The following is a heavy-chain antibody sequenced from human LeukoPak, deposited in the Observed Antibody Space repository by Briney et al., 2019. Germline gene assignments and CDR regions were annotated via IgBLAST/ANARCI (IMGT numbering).Heavy chain of an antibody. D-gene: IGHD5-24*01. Sequence: GESLKISCKGSGYSFTNYWIGWVRQMPGKGLEWMGTIYPGDANIDIGYSPSFQGQVTISADKSISTAYLQWSSLRASDTAMYYCARRRSRDGYNYDGFDIWGQGTMVTVSS. CDR1: GYSFTNYW. J-gene: IGHJ3*02. V-gene: IGHV5-51*01. CDR3: ARRRSRDGYNYDGFDI. CDR2: IYPGDANIDI.